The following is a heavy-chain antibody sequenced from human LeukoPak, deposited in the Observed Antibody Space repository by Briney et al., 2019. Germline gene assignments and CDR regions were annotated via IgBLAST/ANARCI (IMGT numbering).Heavy chain of an antibody. V-gene: IGHV3-23*01. Sequence: GGSLRLSCTASGFTFNSYAMNRVRQPPGKGLEWVSAISGSGDATKCADSLKGRFTISRDNSKNTLYLQMDSLRAEDTAIYYCAKGLWHSISAGDYWGQGTLVTVSS. J-gene: IGHJ4*02. CDR3: AKGLWHSISAGDY. D-gene: IGHD1-14*01. CDR1: GFTFNSYA. CDR2: ISGSGDAT.